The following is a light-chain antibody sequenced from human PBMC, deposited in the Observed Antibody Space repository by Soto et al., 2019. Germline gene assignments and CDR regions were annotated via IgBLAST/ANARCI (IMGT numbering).Light chain of an antibody. Sequence: DIQLTQSPSTLTASVGDRVTIGCRASESISSWLAWYQQKPGKAPKLLIYKASSLESGVPSRFSGSGSGTEFTLTISSLQPDDCATYYCQQYNSYPITFDQGTRLEIK. CDR2: KAS. V-gene: IGKV1-5*03. J-gene: IGKJ5*01. CDR3: QQYNSYPIT. CDR1: ESISSW.